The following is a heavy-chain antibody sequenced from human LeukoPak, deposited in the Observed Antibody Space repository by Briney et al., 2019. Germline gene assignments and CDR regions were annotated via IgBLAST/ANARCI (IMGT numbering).Heavy chain of an antibody. CDR3: ARGYGGSWVDP. Sequence: GASVKVSCKASGGTFSSYAISWVRQAPGQGLEWMGRIIPILGIANYAQKFQGRVTITADKSTSTAYMELRSLRSEDTAVNYCARGYGGSWVDPWGQGTLVTVSS. V-gene: IGHV1-69*04. CDR2: IIPILGIA. CDR1: GGTFSSYA. J-gene: IGHJ5*02. D-gene: IGHD1-26*01.